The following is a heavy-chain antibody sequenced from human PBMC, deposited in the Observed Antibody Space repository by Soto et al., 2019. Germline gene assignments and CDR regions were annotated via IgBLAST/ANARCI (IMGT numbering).Heavy chain of an antibody. J-gene: IGHJ6*02. CDR2: SSTSSSYI. D-gene: IGHD3-3*01. CDR1: GFTLSNYA. CDR3: AREIRNYYGMDV. Sequence: GGSLRLSCAASGFTLSNYAMNCVRQAPGKVPESVSSSSTSSSYIYYADSVKGRFTISRDNAKNSLYLQMHSLRAEDTAVYYCAREIRNYYGMDVWGQGTTVTV. V-gene: IGHV3-21*01.